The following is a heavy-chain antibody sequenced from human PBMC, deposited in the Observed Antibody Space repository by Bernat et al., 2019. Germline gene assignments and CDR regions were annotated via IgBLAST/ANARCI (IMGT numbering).Heavy chain of an antibody. CDR3: ARGGFSSSSADLDY. J-gene: IGHJ4*02. D-gene: IGHD6-6*01. V-gene: IGHV3-21*01. Sequence: EVQLVESGGGLVKPGGSLRLSCAASGFTFSSYSMNWVRQAPGKGLEWVSSISSSSSYIYYADSVKGRFTISRDNAKNSLYLQMNSLRAEDTAVYYCARGGFSSSSADLDYWGQGTLVTVSS. CDR1: GFTFSSYS. CDR2: ISSSSSYI.